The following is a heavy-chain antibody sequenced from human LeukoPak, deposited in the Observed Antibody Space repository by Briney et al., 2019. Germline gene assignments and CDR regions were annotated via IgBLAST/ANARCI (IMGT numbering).Heavy chain of an antibody. CDR2: IYYSGST. CDR1: GGSISSDTYY. CDR3: ARGGITMVRGVIITYDY. J-gene: IGHJ4*02. V-gene: IGHV4-61*01. Sequence: SETLSLTCTVSGGSISSDTYYWSWIRQPPGKGLEWIGYIYYSGSTNYNPSLKSRVTISVDTSKNQFSLKLSSVTAADTAVYYCARGGITMVRGVIITYDYWGQGTLVTVSS. D-gene: IGHD3-10*01.